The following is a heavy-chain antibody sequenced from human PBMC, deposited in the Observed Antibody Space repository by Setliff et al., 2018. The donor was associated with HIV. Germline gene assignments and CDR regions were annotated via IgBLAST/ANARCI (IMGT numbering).Heavy chain of an antibody. D-gene: IGHD1-7*01. J-gene: IGHJ3*02. CDR3: AKDLGGITGTNVAFDI. CDR1: GFTFSSYW. CDR2: INSDGSNT. V-gene: IGHV3-74*01. Sequence: GGSLRLSCAASGFTFSSYWMHWVRQAPGKGLVWVSRINSDGSNTDYADSVKGRFTISRDNSKSTLYLQMNSLRAEDTAVYYCAKDLGGITGTNVAFDIWGQGTMVTVSS.